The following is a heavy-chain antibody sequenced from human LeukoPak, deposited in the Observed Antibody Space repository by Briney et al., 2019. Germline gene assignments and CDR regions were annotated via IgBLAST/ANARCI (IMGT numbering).Heavy chain of an antibody. CDR2: ISSSSSYI. V-gene: IGHV3-21*01. CDR3: ARPIHWYFDL. Sequence: PGGSLRLSCAASGFTFSSYSMNWVRQAPGKGLEWVSSISSSSSYIYYADSVKGRFTISRDNAKNTLYLQMNSLRAEDTAVYYCARPIHWYFDLWGRGTLVTISS. CDR1: GFTFSSYS. J-gene: IGHJ2*01.